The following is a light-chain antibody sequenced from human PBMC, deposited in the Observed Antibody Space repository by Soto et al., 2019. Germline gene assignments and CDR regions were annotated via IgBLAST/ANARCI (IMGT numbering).Light chain of an antibody. CDR3: AAWDDRLSGYV. Sequence: QSFLTQSPSASATPGQTITISCSGSRSNIGGNTVNWYQVVPGRAPRLLIYGDNRRPSGVPDRFSGSRSGSSGSLVISGLQSEDEAEIYCAAWDDRLSGYVFGPGTKVTVL. J-gene: IGLJ1*01. CDR2: GDN. V-gene: IGLV1-44*01. CDR1: RSNIGGNT.